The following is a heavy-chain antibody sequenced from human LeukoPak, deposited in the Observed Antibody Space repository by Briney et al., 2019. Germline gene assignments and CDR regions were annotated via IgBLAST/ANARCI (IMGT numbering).Heavy chain of an antibody. CDR3: ARGTYYYGSGSPETGY. V-gene: IGHV3-7*03. CDR2: TKQDGSEK. J-gene: IGHJ4*02. CDR1: GFTFSGYW. Sequence: PGGSLRLSCVASGFTFSGYWMSWVRQAPGKGLEWMANTKQDGSEKYYVDSVKGRFTISRDNAKNSLYLQMNSLRAEDTAVYYCARGTYYYGSGSPETGYWGQGTLVTVSS. D-gene: IGHD3-10*01.